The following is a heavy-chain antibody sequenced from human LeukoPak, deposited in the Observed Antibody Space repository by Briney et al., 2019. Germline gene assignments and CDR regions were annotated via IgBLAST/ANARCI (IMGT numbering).Heavy chain of an antibody. CDR1: GGSFSGYY. D-gene: IGHD3-22*01. J-gene: IGHJ6*03. CDR2: NNHSGST. CDR3: ARQARYYYDSSGYAWAVPYYYYYMDV. Sequence: SETLSLTCTVYGGSFSGYYWRWMRQPPGKGREGIVENNHSGSTNYNPPFKSRVTISVDTSKNQFSLKLSSVTAADTAVYYCARQARYYYDSSGYAWAVPYYYYYMDVWGKGTTVTISS. V-gene: IGHV4-34*01.